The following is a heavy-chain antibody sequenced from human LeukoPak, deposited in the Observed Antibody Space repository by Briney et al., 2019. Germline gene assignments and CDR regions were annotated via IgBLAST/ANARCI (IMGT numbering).Heavy chain of an antibody. CDR3: AVAYSYGRDTFDI. D-gene: IGHD5-18*01. V-gene: IGHV1-46*01. CDR1: GYTFTSYY. Sequence: ASVKVSCKPSGYTFTSYYIHWVRQAPGQGLEWMGLINPSGGSTSHAQKFQGRVTMTRDTSTSTVYMELRSLRSEDTAVYYCAVAYSYGRDTFDIWGQGTMVTVSS. CDR2: INPSGGST. J-gene: IGHJ3*02.